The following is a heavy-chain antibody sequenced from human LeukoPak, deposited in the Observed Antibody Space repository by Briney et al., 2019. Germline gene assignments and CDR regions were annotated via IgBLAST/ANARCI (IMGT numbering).Heavy chain of an antibody. CDR2: INPNSGGT. CDR3: ARQTYYYDSSGYYYDY. J-gene: IGHJ4*02. Sequence: ASVKVSCKASGYTFTGYYMHWVRQAPGQGLEWMGWINPNSGGTNYAQKFQGWVTMTRDTSISTAYTELSRLRSDDTAVYYCARQTYYYDSSGYYYDYWGQGTLVTVSS. V-gene: IGHV1-2*04. D-gene: IGHD3-22*01. CDR1: GYTFTGYY.